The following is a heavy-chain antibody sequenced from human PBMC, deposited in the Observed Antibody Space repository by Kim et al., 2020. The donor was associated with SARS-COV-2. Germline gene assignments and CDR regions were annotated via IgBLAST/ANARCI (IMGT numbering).Heavy chain of an antibody. V-gene: IGHV3-21*01. CDR1: GFTFSSYS. Sequence: GGSLRLSCAASGFTFSSYSMNWVRQAPGKGLEWVSSISSSSSYIYYADSVKGRFTISRDNAKNSLYLQMNSLRAEDTAVYYCARDLYCSGGSCYGYYFDYWGQGTLVTVSS. J-gene: IGHJ4*02. CDR3: ARDLYCSGGSCYGYYFDY. D-gene: IGHD2-15*01. CDR2: ISSSSSYI.